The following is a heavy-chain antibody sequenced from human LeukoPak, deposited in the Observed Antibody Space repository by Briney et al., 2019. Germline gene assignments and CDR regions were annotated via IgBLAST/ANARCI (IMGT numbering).Heavy chain of an antibody. CDR1: GFTFDDYA. J-gene: IGHJ4*02. CDR2: ISWNSGSI. D-gene: IGHD4-11*01. CDR3: AKDDYGNLGVSLIDY. Sequence: GGSLRLSCAASGFTFDDYAMHWVRQAPGKGLEWVSGISWNSGSIGYADSVKGRLTISRDNAKNSLYLQMNSLRAEDTALYYCAKDDYGNLGVSLIDYWGQGTLVTVSS. V-gene: IGHV3-9*01.